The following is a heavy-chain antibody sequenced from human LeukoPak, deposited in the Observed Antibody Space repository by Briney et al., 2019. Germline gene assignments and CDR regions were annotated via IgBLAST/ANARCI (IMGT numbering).Heavy chain of an antibody. J-gene: IGHJ5*02. V-gene: IGHV4-34*01. CDR1: GGSFSGYY. Sequence: KASETLSLTCAVYGGSFSGYYLSWIRQPPGKGLEWIGEINHSGSTNYNPSLKSRVTISVDTSKNQFSLKLSSVTAADTAVYYCATGRIVATITVSCLNCFDAWGQGTLVTVSS. CDR3: ATGRIVATITVSCLNCFDA. D-gene: IGHD5-12*01. CDR2: INHSGST.